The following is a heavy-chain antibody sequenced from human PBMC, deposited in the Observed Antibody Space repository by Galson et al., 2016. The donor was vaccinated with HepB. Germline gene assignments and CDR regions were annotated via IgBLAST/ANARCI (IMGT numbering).Heavy chain of an antibody. J-gene: IGHJ4*02. CDR2: IYHSGST. V-gene: IGHV4-4*02. D-gene: IGHD5-12*01. CDR3: AGDGGYDWFDY. Sequence: SETLSLTCAVSGGSISSSNWWTWVRQPPGKGLEWIGQIYHSGSTNYNPSLKSRVSISVDTSKSQFSLKLTSVTAADTAVYYCAGDGGYDWFDYWGQGTLVTVSS. CDR1: GGSISSSNW.